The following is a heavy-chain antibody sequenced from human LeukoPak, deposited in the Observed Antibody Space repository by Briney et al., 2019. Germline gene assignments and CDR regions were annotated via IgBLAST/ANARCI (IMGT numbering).Heavy chain of an antibody. Sequence: PGGSLRLSCAASGFTVSSNYMNWVRQAPGKGLEWVTVVSADGRTQLYSDSVKGRFTISRDNSKNTLYLQMNSLRAEDTAVYYCARDTGATPWYYYMDVWGKGTTVTVSS. CDR3: ARDTGATPWYYYMDV. V-gene: IGHV3-30*03. D-gene: IGHD5-12*01. CDR1: GFTVSSNY. CDR2: VSADGRTQ. J-gene: IGHJ6*03.